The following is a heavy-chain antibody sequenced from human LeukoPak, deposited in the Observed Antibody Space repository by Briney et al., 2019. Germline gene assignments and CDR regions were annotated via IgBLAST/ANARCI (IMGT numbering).Heavy chain of an antibody. V-gene: IGHV4-59*01. CDR1: GGTISSYY. CDR3: ARVDPCGGDCYSDYYYYMDV. CDR2: IYYSGNT. Sequence: SETLSLACTVSGGTISSYYWSWTRQPPGKGLEWIGYIYYSGNTNYNPSLKSRVTISVDVSKNQFSLKLSSVTSADTAVYYCARVDPCGGDCYSDYYYYMDVWGKGTTVTVSS. D-gene: IGHD2-21*01. J-gene: IGHJ6*03.